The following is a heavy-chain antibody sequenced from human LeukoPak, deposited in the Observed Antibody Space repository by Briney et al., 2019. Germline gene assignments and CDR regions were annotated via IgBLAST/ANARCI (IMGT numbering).Heavy chain of an antibody. CDR3: ARRISVAGGGTAFDL. D-gene: IGHD6-19*01. CDR2: ISSSSSSTI. CDR1: GFTFSSYS. J-gene: IGHJ3*01. Sequence: GGSLRLSCAASGFTFSSYSMNWVRQAPGKGLEWVSYISSSSSSTIYYADSVKGRFTISRDNAKNSLYLQMNSLRDADTAFYYCARRISVAGGGTAFDLWGQGTLVTVSS. V-gene: IGHV3-48*02.